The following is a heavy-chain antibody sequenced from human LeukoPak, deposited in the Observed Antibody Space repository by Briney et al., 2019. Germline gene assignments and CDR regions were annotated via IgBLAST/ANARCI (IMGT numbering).Heavy chain of an antibody. CDR1: GGSISSGGYY. Sequence: SETLSLTCSVSGGSISSGGYYWNWIRQPPGKGLEWIGEINHSGSTNYNPSLKSRVTISVDTSKNQFSLKLSSVTAADTAVYYCARGPHYYDSSGSDFDYWGQGTLVTVSS. CDR2: INHSGST. J-gene: IGHJ4*02. V-gene: IGHV4-39*07. CDR3: ARGPHYYDSSGSDFDY. D-gene: IGHD3-22*01.